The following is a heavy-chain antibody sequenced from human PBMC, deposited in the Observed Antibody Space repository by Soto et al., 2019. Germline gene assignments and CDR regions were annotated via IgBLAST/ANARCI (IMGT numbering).Heavy chain of an antibody. V-gene: IGHV4-39*01. Sequence: QLQLQESGPGLVKPSETLSLTCTVSGGSISSSSYYWGWIRQPPGKGLEWIGSIYYSGSTYYNPSLKSRVTMSVDTSKNQFSLKLSSVTAADTAVYYCARHVEMATINWFDPWGQGTLVTVSS. CDR2: IYYSGST. CDR3: ARHVEMATINWFDP. CDR1: GGSISSSSYY. J-gene: IGHJ5*02. D-gene: IGHD5-12*01.